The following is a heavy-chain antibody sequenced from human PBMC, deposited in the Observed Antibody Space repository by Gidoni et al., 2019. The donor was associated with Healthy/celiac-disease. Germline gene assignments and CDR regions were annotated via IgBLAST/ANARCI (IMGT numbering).Heavy chain of an antibody. V-gene: IGHV3-9*01. Sequence: EVQLVESGGGLVQPGRSLRLSCAASGFTFADYAMHWVRQAPGKGLEWVSGISWNSGSIGYADSVKGRFTISRDNAKNSLYLQMNSLRAEDTALYYCAKGAVTTLLPLCFQHWGQGTLVTVSS. CDR2: ISWNSGSI. D-gene: IGHD4-17*01. CDR3: AKGAVTTLLPLCFQH. J-gene: IGHJ1*01. CDR1: GFTFADYA.